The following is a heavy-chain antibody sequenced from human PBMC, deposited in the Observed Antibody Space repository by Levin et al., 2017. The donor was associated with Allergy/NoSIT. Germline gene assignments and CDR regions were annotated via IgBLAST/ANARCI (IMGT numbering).Heavy chain of an antibody. V-gene: IGHV3-7*01. CDR1: GFTFSNYW. Sequence: HPGGSLRLSCAASGFTFSNYWMSWVRQAPGKGLEWVANIKQDGSEKYYVDSVKGRFTISRDNAKNSLYLQMNSLRAEDTAVYYCARDSHQVVAAKWFDPWGQGTLVTVSS. J-gene: IGHJ5*02. D-gene: IGHD2-15*01. CDR2: IKQDGSEK. CDR3: ARDSHQVVAAKWFDP.